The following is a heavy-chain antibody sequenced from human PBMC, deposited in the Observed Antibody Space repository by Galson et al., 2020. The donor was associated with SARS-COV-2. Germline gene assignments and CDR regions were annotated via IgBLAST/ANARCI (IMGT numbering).Heavy chain of an antibody. J-gene: IGHJ4*02. CDR2: IYHSGNT. V-gene: IGHV4-4*02. Sequence: SLTCAVSGGSISSSFWWTWVRQPPGKGLEWIGEIYHSGNTHYNPSLKSRVSILVDTSKNQFSLKLSSVTAADTAVYYCARDYGGYSHFFDFWGQGTLVTVSS. D-gene: IGHD2-21*02. CDR3: ARDYGGYSHFFDF. CDR1: GGSISSSFW.